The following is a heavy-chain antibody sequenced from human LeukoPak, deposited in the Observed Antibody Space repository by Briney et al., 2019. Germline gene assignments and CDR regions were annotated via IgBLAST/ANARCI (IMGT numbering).Heavy chain of an antibody. J-gene: IGHJ4*02. V-gene: IGHV1-8*01. CDR2: MNPNSGNT. D-gene: IGHD1-14*01. CDR1: GYTFTSYD. CDR3: ARGPFGTNNRNGY. Sequence: ASVKVSCKASGYTFTSYDINWVRQATGQGLEWMGWMNPNSGNTGYAQKFQGRVTMTRNTSISTAYMELSSLRAEDSAVYYCARGPFGTNNRNGYWGQGTLVTVSS.